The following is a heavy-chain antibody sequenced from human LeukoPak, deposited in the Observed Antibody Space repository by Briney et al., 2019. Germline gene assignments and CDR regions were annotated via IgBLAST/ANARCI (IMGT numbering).Heavy chain of an antibody. D-gene: IGHD2-8*01. J-gene: IGHJ4*02. CDR1: GFTFSSYS. Sequence: GGSLRLSCAASGFTFSSYSMNWVRQAPGKGLEWVSSISSSSSYIYYADSVKGRFTISRDNAKNSLYLQMNSLRAEDTAVYYCARVTRRYCTNGVCYIDYWGQGTLVTVSS. CDR2: ISSSSSYI. CDR3: ARVTRRYCTNGVCYIDY. V-gene: IGHV3-21*01.